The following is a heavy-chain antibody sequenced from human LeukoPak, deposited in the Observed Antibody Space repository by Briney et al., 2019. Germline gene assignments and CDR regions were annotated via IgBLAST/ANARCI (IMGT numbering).Heavy chain of an antibody. J-gene: IGHJ1*01. CDR1: GFTFSSYA. CDR2: MSRSGASI. Sequence: PGGSLRLSCAASGFTFSSYAMSWVRQAPGKGLEWVSAMSRSGASIYYADSVKGRFTISRDNSKNTVSLQMDNLRVEDTAVYFCQNFQHWGQGTLVTVSS. CDR3: QNFQH. V-gene: IGHV3-23*01.